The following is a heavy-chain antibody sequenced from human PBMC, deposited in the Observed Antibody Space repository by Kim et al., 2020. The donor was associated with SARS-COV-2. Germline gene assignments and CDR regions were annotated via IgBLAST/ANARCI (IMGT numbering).Heavy chain of an antibody. V-gene: IGHV3-53*01. D-gene: IGHD4-17*01. CDR3: AKDYVPGY. CDR1: GFTVSSND. Sequence: GGSLRLSCAASGFTVSSNDMSWVRQAPGKGLEWVAVIYSGGSTYYADAVKGRFTIYRDNSKNKLYLHMNSLRDEDTAVYYCAKDYVPGYWGQGTLVTVSS. J-gene: IGHJ4*02. CDR2: IYSGGST.